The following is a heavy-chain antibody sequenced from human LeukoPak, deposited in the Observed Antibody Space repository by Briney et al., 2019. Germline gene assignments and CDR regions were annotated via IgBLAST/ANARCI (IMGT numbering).Heavy chain of an antibody. CDR3: RAYYDFWSGYYLYYYYYMDV. Sequence: GGSLRLSCAASGFTFSDYYMSWIRQAPGKGLEWVSYISSSGSTIYYADSVKGRFTISRDNAKNSLYLQMNSLRAEDTAVYYCRAYYDFWSGYYLYYYYYMDVWGKGTPVTVSS. CDR1: GFTFSDYY. J-gene: IGHJ6*03. D-gene: IGHD3-3*01. CDR2: ISSSGSTI. V-gene: IGHV3-11*01.